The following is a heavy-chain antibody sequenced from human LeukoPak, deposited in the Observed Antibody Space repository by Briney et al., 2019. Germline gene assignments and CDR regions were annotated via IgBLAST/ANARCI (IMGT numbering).Heavy chain of an antibody. Sequence: SETLSLTCTVSGGSISSYYWSWIRQPPGKGLERFGYIYYSGSTNYNPSLKSRVTISVDTSKNQFSLKLSSVTAADTAVYYCARDLRYCSGGSCYSHFDYWGQGTLVTVSS. V-gene: IGHV4-59*01. J-gene: IGHJ4*02. CDR1: GGSISSYY. CDR2: IYYSGST. D-gene: IGHD2-15*01. CDR3: ARDLRYCSGGSCYSHFDY.